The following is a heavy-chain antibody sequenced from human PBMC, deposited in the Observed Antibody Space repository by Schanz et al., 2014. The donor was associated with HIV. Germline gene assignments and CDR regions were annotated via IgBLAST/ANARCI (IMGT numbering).Heavy chain of an antibody. Sequence: QVQLVESGGGVVRPGRSLRLSCAASGFTFSSFGMHWVRQAPGKGLEWVAVISYDGTNKKYEDSVKGRLTISRDNSKNTVYLQAKSLRPEDTAVYYCAKPEYDSSGNSQSHFDYWGQGTLVTVAS. V-gene: IGHV3-30*18. CDR1: GFTFSSFG. CDR2: ISYDGTNK. CDR3: AKPEYDSSGNSQSHFDY. D-gene: IGHD3-22*01. J-gene: IGHJ4*02.